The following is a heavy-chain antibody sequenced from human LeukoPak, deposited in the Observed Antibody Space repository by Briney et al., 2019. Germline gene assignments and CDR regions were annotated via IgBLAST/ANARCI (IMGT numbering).Heavy chain of an antibody. Sequence: PSETLSFTRAVYGGPFSGYYWSWIRQPPGKGLEWIGEINHSGSANYNPSLKSRVTISVDTSKNQFSLKLSSVTAADTAVYYCARGRRYYDSSGYSRYYYYYYMDVWGKGTTVTVSS. CDR1: GGPFSGYY. CDR2: INHSGSA. CDR3: ARGRRYYDSSGYSRYYYYYYMDV. V-gene: IGHV4-34*01. D-gene: IGHD3-22*01. J-gene: IGHJ6*03.